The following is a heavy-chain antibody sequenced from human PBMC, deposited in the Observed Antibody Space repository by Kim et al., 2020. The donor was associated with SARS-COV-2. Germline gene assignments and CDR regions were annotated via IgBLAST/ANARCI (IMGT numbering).Heavy chain of an antibody. CDR3: ARVYTEYQLLPSYYYYYYMDV. V-gene: IGHV1-8*01. CDR2: MNPNSGNT. J-gene: IGHJ6*03. D-gene: IGHD2-2*01. Sequence: ASVKVSCKASGYTFTSYDINWVRQATGQGLEWMGWMNPNSGNTGYAQKFQGRVTMTRNTSISTAYMELSSLRSEDTAVYYCARVYTEYQLLPSYYYYYYMDVWGKGTTVTVSS. CDR1: GYTFTSYD.